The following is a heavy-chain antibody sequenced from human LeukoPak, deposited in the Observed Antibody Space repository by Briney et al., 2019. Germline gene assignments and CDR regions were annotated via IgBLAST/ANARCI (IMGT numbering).Heavy chain of an antibody. CDR1: GGTFGSYA. CDR3: AREGGKDYGGNSSPHAFDI. CDR2: IIPIFGTA. V-gene: IGHV1-69*06. Sequence: SVTVSCKASGGTFGSYAISWVRQAPGQGLEWMGGIIPIFGTANYAQKFQGRVTITADKSTSTAYMELSSLRSEDTAVYYCAREGGKDYGGNSSPHAFDIWGQGTMVTVSS. J-gene: IGHJ3*02. D-gene: IGHD4-23*01.